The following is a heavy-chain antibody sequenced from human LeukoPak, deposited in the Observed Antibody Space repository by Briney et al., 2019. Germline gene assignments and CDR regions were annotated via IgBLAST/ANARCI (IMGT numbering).Heavy chain of an antibody. CDR3: AKSDLSWSGSSTPFDY. V-gene: IGHV3-30*18. CDR1: GFTFSSYG. CDR2: ISYDGSNK. J-gene: IGHJ4*02. D-gene: IGHD1-26*01. Sequence: TGGSLRLSCAASGFTFSSYGMHWVRQAPGKGLEWVAVISYDGSNKYYADSVKGRFTISRDNSKNTLYLQMNSLRAEDTAVYYCAKSDLSWSGSSTPFDYWGQGTLVTVSS.